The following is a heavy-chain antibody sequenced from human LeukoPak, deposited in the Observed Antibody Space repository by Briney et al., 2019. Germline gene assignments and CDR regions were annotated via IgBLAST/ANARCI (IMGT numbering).Heavy chain of an antibody. CDR1: GYSFTSYW. CDR3: ARLYDSSDYHYDY. D-gene: IGHD3-22*01. CDR2: IYPGDSDT. Sequence: TGESLQISCEGSGYSFTSYWIGWVRQMPGKGLEWMGIIYPGDSDTRYSPSFQGQVTISADKSISTAYLQWSSLEASDTAMYYCARLYDSSDYHYDYWGQGTLVTVSS. V-gene: IGHV5-51*01. J-gene: IGHJ4*02.